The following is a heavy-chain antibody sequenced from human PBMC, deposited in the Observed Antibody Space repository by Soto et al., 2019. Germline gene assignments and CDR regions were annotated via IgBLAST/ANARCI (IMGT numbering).Heavy chain of an antibody. Sequence: PGGSLRLSCAASGFTFSSYWMSWVRQAPGKGLEWVANIKQDGSEKYYVDSVKGRFTISRDNAKNSLYLQMNSLRAEDTAVYYCARDFGDYPLDYMDVWGKGTTVTVSS. V-gene: IGHV3-7*01. D-gene: IGHD3-3*01. J-gene: IGHJ6*03. CDR2: IKQDGSEK. CDR1: GFTFSSYW. CDR3: ARDFGDYPLDYMDV.